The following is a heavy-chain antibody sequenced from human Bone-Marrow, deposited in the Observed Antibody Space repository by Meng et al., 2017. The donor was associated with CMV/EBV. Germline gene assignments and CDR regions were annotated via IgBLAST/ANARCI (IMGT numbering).Heavy chain of an antibody. CDR3: ARGSTVTTLRPY. J-gene: IGHJ4*02. CDR2: IKQDGSEK. Sequence: GGSLRLSCAASGFTFSSYWMSWVRQAPGKGLEGVANIKQDGSEKNYVDSVKGRFTISRDNAKTSLYLQMNNLRAEDTAVYYCARGSTVTTLRPYWGQGKRVTGSS. D-gene: IGHD4-17*01. CDR1: GFTFSSYW. V-gene: IGHV3-7*03.